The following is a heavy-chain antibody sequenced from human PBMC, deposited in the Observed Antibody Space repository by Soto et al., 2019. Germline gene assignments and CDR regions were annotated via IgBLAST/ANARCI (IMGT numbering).Heavy chain of an antibody. CDR3: ARHPKAVAGKWRSSSRYYYYYGMDV. J-gene: IGHJ6*02. V-gene: IGHV5-51*01. CDR1: GYSFTSYW. Sequence: HGESLKISCKGSGYSFTSYWIGWVRQMPGKGLEWMGIIYPGDSDTRYSPSFQGQVTISADKSISTAYLQWSSLKASDTAMYYCARHPKAVAGKWRSSSRYYYYYGMDVWGQGTTVTVSS. CDR2: IYPGDSDT. D-gene: IGHD6-19*01.